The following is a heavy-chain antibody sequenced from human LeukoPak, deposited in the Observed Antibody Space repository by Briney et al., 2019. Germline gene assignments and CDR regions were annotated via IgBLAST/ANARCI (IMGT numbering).Heavy chain of an antibody. CDR1: GGTFTIYA. CDR2: FIPFFGKA. CDR3: ATSPGSGYSGYYYYYMDV. J-gene: IGHJ6*03. D-gene: IGHD3-22*01. V-gene: IGHV1-69*05. Sequence: ASVNVSYKPSGGTFTIYAISWVRQAPGQGLEGRGGFIPFFGKANYAQKSQGRVTITTDESTSTAYMELSSLSCEDTAVYYCATSPGSGYSGYYYYYMDVWGKGTTVTVS.